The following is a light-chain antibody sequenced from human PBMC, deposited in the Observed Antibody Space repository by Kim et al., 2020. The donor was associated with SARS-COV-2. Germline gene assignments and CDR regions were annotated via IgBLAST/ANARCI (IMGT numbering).Light chain of an antibody. CDR1: QSVGSY. CDR2: DAS. V-gene: IGKV3-11*01. CDR3: QQRSNWPLT. J-gene: IGKJ4*01. Sequence: SPGERATLSCRASQSVGSYLGWYQQKPGQAPRLLIYDASNRATGIPARFSGSGSGTDFTLTISSLEPEDFAVYYCQQRSNWPLTFGGGTKVDIK.